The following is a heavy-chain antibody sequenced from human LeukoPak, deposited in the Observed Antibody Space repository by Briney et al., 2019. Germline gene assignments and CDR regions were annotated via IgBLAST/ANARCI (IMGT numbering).Heavy chain of an antibody. Sequence: SETLSLTCAVSGYSISSNYYWGWIRQPPGKGLEWIGCFYHSGNTYYNPSLKSRVTISVATSKNQFSLKLSSVTAADTAVYYCAREHFDYWGQGALVTVSS. J-gene: IGHJ4*02. CDR1: GYSISSNYY. CDR3: AREHFDY. V-gene: IGHV4-38-2*02. CDR2: FYHSGNT.